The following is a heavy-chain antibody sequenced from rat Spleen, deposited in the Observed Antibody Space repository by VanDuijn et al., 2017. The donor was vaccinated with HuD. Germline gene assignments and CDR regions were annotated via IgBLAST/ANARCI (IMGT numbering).Heavy chain of an antibody. CDR3: TRDPNYFDY. CDR2: IFYDGGST. V-gene: IGHV5-20*01. CDR1: GFTFSFYY. J-gene: IGHJ2*01. Sequence: EVQLVESGGGLVQPGRSLKLSCAASGFTFSFYYMAWVRAAPTQGLERVASIFYDGGSTYYRDSVKGRFTISRDNAKSTLYLQMNSLRSEDTPTYYCTRDPNYFDYWGQGVMVTVSS.